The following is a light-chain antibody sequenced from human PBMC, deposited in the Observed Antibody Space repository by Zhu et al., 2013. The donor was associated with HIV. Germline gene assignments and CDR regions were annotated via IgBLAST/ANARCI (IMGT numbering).Light chain of an antibody. CDR3: QQYNDFSYT. Sequence: IQLTQSPSSLSASVGDRVTITCRASQGIKNYLAWYQQKPGKVPELLIYAASTLQSGVPSRFSGSGSGTEFTLTINNLQPDDFGTYYCQQYNDFSYTFGQGTKLEIK. V-gene: IGKV1-27*01. J-gene: IGKJ2*01. CDR1: QGIKNY. CDR2: AAS.